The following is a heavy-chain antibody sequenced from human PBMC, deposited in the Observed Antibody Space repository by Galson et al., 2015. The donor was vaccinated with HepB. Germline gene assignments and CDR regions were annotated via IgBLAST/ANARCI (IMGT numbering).Heavy chain of an antibody. CDR2: IYYSGST. V-gene: IGHV4-61*01. D-gene: IGHD2-8*02. J-gene: IGHJ4*02. CDR1: GGSVSSGSYY. CDR3: ARRKGYCTGGRCNRASEWDYYFDF. Sequence: SETLSLTCTVSGGSVSSGSYYWSWIRQPPGKGLEWIGHIYYSGSTNYNPSLNSRVTISVDTSKNQFSLKLTSVTAADTAVYYCARRKGYCTGGRCNRASEWDYYFDFWGQGTLVTVSS.